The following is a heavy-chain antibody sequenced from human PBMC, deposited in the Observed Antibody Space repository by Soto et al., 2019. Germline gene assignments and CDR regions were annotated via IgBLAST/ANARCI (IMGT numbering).Heavy chain of an antibody. CDR2: INDRGSI. CDR3: ARESHDILTGPPWVWYFDL. V-gene: IGHV4-34*01. CDR1: GGSFSGYY. D-gene: IGHD3-9*01. J-gene: IGHJ2*01. Sequence: QVQLQQWGAGPLRPLETLSLTCGVSGGSFSGYYWAWIRQSPGKGLEWIGEINDRGSINYNPSLKSRVSISVDTSKNHYSLNLRSVTAAYTAVYYCARESHDILTGPPWVWYFDLWGRGTPVTVSS.